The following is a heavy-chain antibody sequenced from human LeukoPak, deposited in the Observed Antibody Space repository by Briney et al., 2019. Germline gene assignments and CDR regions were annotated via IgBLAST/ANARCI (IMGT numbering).Heavy chain of an antibody. CDR3: ARAQRGWYGDY. CDR2: INHSGST. J-gene: IGHJ4*02. D-gene: IGHD6-19*01. V-gene: IGHV4-34*01. CDR1: GGSFSGYY. Sequence: SETLSLTCAVYGGSFSGYYWSWIRQPPGKGLEWIGEINHSGSTNYNPSLKSRVTISVDTSKNQFSLKLSSVTAADTAVYYCARAQRGWYGDYWGQGTLVTVSS.